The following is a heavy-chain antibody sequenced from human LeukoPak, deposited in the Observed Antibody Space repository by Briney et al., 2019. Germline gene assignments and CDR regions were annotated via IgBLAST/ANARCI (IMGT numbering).Heavy chain of an antibody. CDR1: GGSISSYY. D-gene: IGHD2-8*01. J-gene: IGHJ4*02. Sequence: SETLSLTCTVSGGSISSYYWSWIRQPPGKGLEWIGYIYYSGSTNYNPSLKSRVTISVDTSKNQFSLKLSSVTAADTAVYYCARASTYCTNGVCALDYWGQGTLVTVYS. V-gene: IGHV4-59*01. CDR3: ARASTYCTNGVCALDY. CDR2: IYYSGST.